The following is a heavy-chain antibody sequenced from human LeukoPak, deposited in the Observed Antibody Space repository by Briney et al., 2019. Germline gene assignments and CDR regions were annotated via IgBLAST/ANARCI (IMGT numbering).Heavy chain of an antibody. Sequence: SETLSLTCTVSGGSTSSYYWSWLRQPPGKGLEWLGYIYYSGSTNYNPSLKSRVTISVDTSKNQFSLKLSSVTAADTAVYYCARVMYYYGSGSYHDYYYYYMDVWGKGTTVTVSS. D-gene: IGHD3-10*01. CDR2: IYYSGST. CDR3: ARVMYYYGSGSYHDYYYYYMDV. V-gene: IGHV4-59*01. J-gene: IGHJ6*03. CDR1: GGSTSSYY.